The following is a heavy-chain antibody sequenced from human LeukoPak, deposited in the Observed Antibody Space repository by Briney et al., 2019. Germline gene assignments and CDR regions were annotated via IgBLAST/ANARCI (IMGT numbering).Heavy chain of an antibody. CDR2: ISGSGGST. D-gene: IGHD3-10*01. Sequence: GGSLRLSCAASGFTFSSYAMSWVRQAPGKGLEWVSAISGSGGSTYYADSVKGRFTISRDNSKNTLYLQMNSLRAEDTAVYYCAKDRFGWFGEFIVDYWGQGTLVAVSS. CDR1: GFTFSSYA. V-gene: IGHV3-23*01. J-gene: IGHJ4*02. CDR3: AKDRFGWFGEFIVDY.